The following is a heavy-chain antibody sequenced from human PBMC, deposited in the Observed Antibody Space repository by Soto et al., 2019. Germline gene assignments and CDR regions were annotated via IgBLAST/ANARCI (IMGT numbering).Heavy chain of an antibody. V-gene: IGHV4-59*01. Sequence: PSETLSLTCPVSGGSISSYYWSWIRPPPGKGLEWIGYIYYSGSTNYNPSLKSRVTISVDTSKNQFSLKLSSVTAADTAVYYCARLSGKRYYYDSSGYYDYWGQGTLVTVSS. CDR3: ARLSGKRYYYDSSGYYDY. CDR1: GGSISSYY. J-gene: IGHJ4*02. CDR2: IYYSGST. D-gene: IGHD3-22*01.